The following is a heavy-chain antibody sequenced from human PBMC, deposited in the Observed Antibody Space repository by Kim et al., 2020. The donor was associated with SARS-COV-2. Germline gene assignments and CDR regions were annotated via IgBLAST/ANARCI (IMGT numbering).Heavy chain of an antibody. Sequence: SETLSLTCTVSGGSISSYYWSWIRQPPGKGLEWIGYIYYSGSTNYNPSLKSRVTISVDTSKNQFSLKLSSVTAADTAVYYCARHNYDYAWGGYRYGFDYWGQGTLVTVSS. CDR1: GGSISSYY. J-gene: IGHJ4*02. V-gene: IGHV4-59*08. CDR2: IYYSGST. CDR3: ARHNYDYAWGGYRYGFDY. D-gene: IGHD3-16*02.